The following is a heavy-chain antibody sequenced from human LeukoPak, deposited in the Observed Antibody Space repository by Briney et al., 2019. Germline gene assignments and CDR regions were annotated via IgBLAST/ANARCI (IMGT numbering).Heavy chain of an antibody. V-gene: IGHV3-30*03. CDR3: ASSWAYFDS. CDR2: ISYDGSNK. D-gene: IGHD6-13*01. CDR1: GFTFSSYG. Sequence: GGSLRLSCAASGFTFSSYGMHWVRQAPGKGLEWVAVISYDGSNKYYADSAKGRFTISRDNSKNTLYLQMNSLRAEDTAVYYCASSWAYFDSWGQGTLVTVSS. J-gene: IGHJ4*02.